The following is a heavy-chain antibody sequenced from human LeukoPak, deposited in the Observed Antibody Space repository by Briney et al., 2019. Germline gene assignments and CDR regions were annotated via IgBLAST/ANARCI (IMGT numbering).Heavy chain of an antibody. CDR3: ARNYGSGSSDRFDP. J-gene: IGHJ5*02. D-gene: IGHD3-10*01. CDR2: IYHSGST. V-gene: IGHV4-4*02. Sequence: SGTLSLTCAVSGGSISSSNWWSWVRRPPGKGLEWIGEIYHSGSTNYNPSLKSRVTISVDKSKNQFSLKLSSVTAADTAVYYCARNYGSGSSDRFDPWGQGTLVTVSS. CDR1: GGSISSSNW.